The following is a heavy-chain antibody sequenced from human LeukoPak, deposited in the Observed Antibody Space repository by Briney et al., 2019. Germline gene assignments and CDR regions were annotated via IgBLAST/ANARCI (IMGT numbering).Heavy chain of an antibody. CDR3: AVGNSSGWYFSDNWFDP. D-gene: IGHD6-19*01. Sequence: GRPLQTSCQGSVAPFTSYWIDWVPKLHGKGLEGMGRIYTGDSDTRYSPSFQGPVTMSTDKSITTAYLQWSSLKTSDTAIYYCAVGNSSGWYFSDNWFDPWGQGTLVTVSS. CDR1: VAPFTSYW. V-gene: IGHV5-51*01. CDR2: IYTGDSDT. J-gene: IGHJ5*02.